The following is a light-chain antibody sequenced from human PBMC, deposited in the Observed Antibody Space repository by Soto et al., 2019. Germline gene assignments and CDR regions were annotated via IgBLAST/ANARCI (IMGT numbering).Light chain of an antibody. J-gene: IGKJ1*01. CDR2: GAS. Sequence: EIVMTQSPATPSVSPGERVTLSCRASQSVSSNLAWYQQKPGQAPRLLIYGASTRATGIPARFSGSGSGTEFTLTISSLQSEDFAVYYCQRYNNWPPSTFGQGTKVDIK. CDR1: QSVSSN. CDR3: QRYNNWPPST. V-gene: IGKV3-15*01.